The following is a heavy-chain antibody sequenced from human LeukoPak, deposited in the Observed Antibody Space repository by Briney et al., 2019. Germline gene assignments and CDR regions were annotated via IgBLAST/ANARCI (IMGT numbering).Heavy chain of an antibody. CDR2: IYYTGAT. J-gene: IGHJ4*02. CDR1: GGSIRDYY. Sequence: PSETLSLTCTVSGGSIRDYYWSWIRQPPGKGLEWIGYIYYTGATNYNPSLKSRFIISVDTSKNQFSLKLSSATAADTAVYYCASGTYYYFDFWGQGALVTVSS. CDR3: ASGTYYYFDF. V-gene: IGHV4-59*01. D-gene: IGHD6-13*01.